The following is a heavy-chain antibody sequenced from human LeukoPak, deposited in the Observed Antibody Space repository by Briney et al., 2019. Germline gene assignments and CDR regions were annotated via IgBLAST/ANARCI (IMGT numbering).Heavy chain of an antibody. Sequence: GGSLRLSCAASGFTFSDYYMSWIRQAPGKGLEWVSYISSSGSTIYYADSVKGRFTISRDNAKNSLYLQMNSLRAEDTAVYYCAKDRNYYGSGSYYNYLFDYWGQGTLVTVSS. D-gene: IGHD3-10*01. CDR2: ISSSGSTI. J-gene: IGHJ4*02. CDR3: AKDRNYYGSGSYYNYLFDY. V-gene: IGHV3-11*01. CDR1: GFTFSDYY.